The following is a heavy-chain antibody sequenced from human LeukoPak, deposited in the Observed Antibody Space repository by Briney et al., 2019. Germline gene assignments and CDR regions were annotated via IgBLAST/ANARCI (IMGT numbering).Heavy chain of an antibody. J-gene: IGHJ6*03. V-gene: IGHV1-69*05. D-gene: IGHD4-11*01. Sequence: SVKVSCKASGGTFSSYAISWVRQAPGQGLEWMGRIIPIFGTANYAQKFQGRVTITTDESTSTAYMELSCLRSEDTAVYYCARARVTHYYMDVWGKGTTVTVSS. CDR2: IIPIFGTA. CDR3: ARARVTHYYMDV. CDR1: GGTFSSYA.